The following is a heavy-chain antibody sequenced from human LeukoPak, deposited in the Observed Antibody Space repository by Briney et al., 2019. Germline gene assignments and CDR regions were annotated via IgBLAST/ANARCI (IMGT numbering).Heavy chain of an antibody. Sequence: SETLSLTCTVSGGSISSYYWSWIRQPPGKGLEWIGYIYYSGSTSYNPSLKSRVTISVDTSKNQISLKVRSVTVADTAVYYCARTTEDCSSTSCYQYWFDPWGQGTLVTVSS. J-gene: IGHJ5*02. CDR2: IYYSGST. CDR3: ARTTEDCSSTSCYQYWFDP. CDR1: GGSISSYY. V-gene: IGHV4-59*01. D-gene: IGHD2-2*01.